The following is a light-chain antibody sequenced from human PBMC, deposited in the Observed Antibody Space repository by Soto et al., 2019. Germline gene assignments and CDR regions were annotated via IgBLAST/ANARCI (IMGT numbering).Light chain of an antibody. CDR2: GAS. CDR1: QSVRSN. J-gene: IGKJ1*01. Sequence: DIVMTQSPATLSVSPGDRVTLSCRASQSVRSNLAWYQQAPGQAPRLLIYGASTSATGIPARFSGSGSGTEFILTISSLQSEDFAVYYCQHYNNWPPWTFGQGTKVEIK. CDR3: QHYNNWPPWT. V-gene: IGKV3-15*01.